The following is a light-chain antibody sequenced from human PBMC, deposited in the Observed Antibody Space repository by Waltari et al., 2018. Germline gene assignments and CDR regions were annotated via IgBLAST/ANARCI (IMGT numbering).Light chain of an antibody. CDR1: QSVGRS. CDR2: GVS. Sequence: VLTQSPGTQALPPPARATISCRASQSVGRSLVWYQQKPGQAPRLLIYGVSRRATGIPDRFSGSGYGTDFSLTISRLEPEDFAVYYCQKYERLPATFGQGTTVEIK. J-gene: IGKJ1*01. V-gene: IGKV3-20*01. CDR3: QKYERLPAT.